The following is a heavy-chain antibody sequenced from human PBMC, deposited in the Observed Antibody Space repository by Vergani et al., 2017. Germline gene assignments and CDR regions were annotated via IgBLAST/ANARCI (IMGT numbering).Heavy chain of an antibody. V-gene: IGHV4-34*01. J-gene: IGHJ4*02. CDR3: ARHRGIAARRATFPVDY. CDR1: GGSFSGYY. Sequence: QVQLQQCGAGLLKPSETLSLTCAVYGGSFSGYYWSWIRQPPGKGLEWIGEINHSGSTNYNPSLKSRVTISVDTSKNQFSLKLSSVTAADTAVYYCARHRGIAARRATFPVDYWGQGTLVTVSS. D-gene: IGHD6-6*01. CDR2: INHSGST.